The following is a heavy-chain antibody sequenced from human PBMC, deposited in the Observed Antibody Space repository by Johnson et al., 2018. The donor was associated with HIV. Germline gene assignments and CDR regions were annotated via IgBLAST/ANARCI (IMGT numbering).Heavy chain of an antibody. Sequence: VQLVESGGGVVQPGRSLRLSCATSGFTFSDHYMDWVRQAPGKGLEWVAVISYDGSNKDYADSVKGRFTISRDNSKNTLYLQMNSLRAEDTAVYYCARGFHRGGAFDIWGQGTMVTVSS. CDR3: ARGFHRGGAFDI. CDR1: GFTFSDHY. J-gene: IGHJ3*02. D-gene: IGHD1-14*01. CDR2: ISYDGSNK. V-gene: IGHV3-30*19.